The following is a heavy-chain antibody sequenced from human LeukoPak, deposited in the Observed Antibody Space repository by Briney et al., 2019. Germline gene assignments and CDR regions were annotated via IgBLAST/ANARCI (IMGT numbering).Heavy chain of an antibody. J-gene: IGHJ3*02. CDR1: GGSISSYY. V-gene: IGHV4-4*07. D-gene: IGHD6-19*01. CDR3: ARDWSPSSGWYEAFDI. Sequence: SETLSLTCTVSGGSISSYYWSWIRQPAGKGLEWIGRIYTSGSTNYNPSLKSRVTMSVDTSKNQFSLKLSSVTAADTAVYYCARDWSPSSGWYEAFDIWGQGTMVTVSS. CDR2: IYTSGST.